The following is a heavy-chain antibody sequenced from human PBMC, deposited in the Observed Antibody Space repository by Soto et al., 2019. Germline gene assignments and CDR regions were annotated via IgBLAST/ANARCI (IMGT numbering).Heavy chain of an antibody. CDR3: ARDNRGNFDY. J-gene: IGHJ4*02. CDR1: GFTFSNSW. D-gene: IGHD7-27*01. Sequence: GGSLRLSCAASGFTFSNSWMTWVRQAPGKGLEWVANMNQDGSEKYYEDSVKGRFTISRDNAKNSLSLQMNRLRAEDTAVYFCARDNRGNFDYWGQGALVTVSS. CDR2: MNQDGSEK. V-gene: IGHV3-7*03.